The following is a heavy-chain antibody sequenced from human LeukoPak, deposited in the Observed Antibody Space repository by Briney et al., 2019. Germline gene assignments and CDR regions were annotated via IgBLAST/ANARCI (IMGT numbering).Heavy chain of an antibody. CDR1: GFTLSSYT. CDR2: INGIDGYT. CDR3: ATPTTYYHDSSAFD. J-gene: IGHJ4*02. V-gene: IGHV3-23*01. Sequence: GSLRLSCAASGFTLSSYTISWVRQAPGKGLEWVSTINGIDGYTYYADSVKGRFTISRDNSRNTLFLQMNSLRVEDTAVYYCATPTTYYHDSSAFDWGQGTLVTVSS. D-gene: IGHD3-22*01.